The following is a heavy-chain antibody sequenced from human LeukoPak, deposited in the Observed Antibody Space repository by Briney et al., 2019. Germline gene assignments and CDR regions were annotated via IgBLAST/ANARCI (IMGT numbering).Heavy chain of an antibody. CDR2: INHSGST. V-gene: IGHV4-34*01. J-gene: IGHJ6*02. CDR1: GGSFSGYY. Sequence: PSETLSLTCAVYGGSFSGYYWSWIRQPLGKGLEWIGEINHSGSTNYNPSLKSRVTISVDTSKNQFSLKLSSVTAADTAVYYCARGPSSIAAISYYYYGMDVWGQGTTVTVSS. D-gene: IGHD6-6*01. CDR3: ARGPSSIAAISYYYYGMDV.